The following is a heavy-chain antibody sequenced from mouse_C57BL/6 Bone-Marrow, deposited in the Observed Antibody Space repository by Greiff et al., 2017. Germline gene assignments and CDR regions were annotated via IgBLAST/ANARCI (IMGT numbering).Heavy chain of an antibody. CDR1: GYTFTDYY. Sequence: VQLQQSGPVLVKPGASVKMSCKASGYTFTDYYMNWVKQSPGKSLEWIGVINPYNGGTSYNQKFKGKATLTVDKSSSTAYMQLNSLTSEDSAVFDCARSGYSNPWFAYWGQGTLVTVSA. CDR3: ARSGYSNPWFAY. CDR2: INPYNGGT. V-gene: IGHV1-19*01. D-gene: IGHD2-5*01. J-gene: IGHJ3*01.